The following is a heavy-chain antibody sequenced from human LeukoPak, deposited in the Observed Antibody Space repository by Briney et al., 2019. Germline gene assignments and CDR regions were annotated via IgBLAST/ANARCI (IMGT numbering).Heavy chain of an antibody. CDR3: ARGYNWNYVVAFDI. CDR1: GGTISNYY. J-gene: IGHJ3*02. CDR2: IYYSGST. Sequence: SETLSLTCTVSGGTISNYYWSWIRQPPGKGLEWIGYIYYSGSTNYNPSLKSRVTISVDTSKNQFSLKLSSVTAADTAVYYCARGYNWNYVVAFDIWGQGTMVTVSS. V-gene: IGHV4-59*01. D-gene: IGHD1-7*01.